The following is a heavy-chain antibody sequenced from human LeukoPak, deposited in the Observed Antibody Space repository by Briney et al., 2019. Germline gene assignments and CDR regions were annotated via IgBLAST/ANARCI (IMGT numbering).Heavy chain of an antibody. Sequence: PGGPRSLSCAASGFAFSNYWMNWFGQPQGKGRVWVSRINSDGSSTTSADSVKGRFTISRDNAKNTLYLQMNSLRAEDTAVYYCAKGGATVIDYWGQGTLVTVSS. D-gene: IGHD4-17*01. V-gene: IGHV3-74*01. J-gene: IGHJ4*02. CDR2: INSDGSST. CDR3: AKGGATVIDY. CDR1: GFAFSNYW.